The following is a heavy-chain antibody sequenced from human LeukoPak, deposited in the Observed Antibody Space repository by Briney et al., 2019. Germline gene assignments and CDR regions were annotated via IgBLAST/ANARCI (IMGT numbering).Heavy chain of an antibody. Sequence: SETLSLTCTVSGGSISSYYWSWIRQPPGKGLEWIGYIYYSGSTNYNPSLKNRVNISVDTSKNQFSLKLSSVTAADTAVYYCAMTVTYYDYVWGSYRLNWFDPWGQGTLVTVSS. CDR3: AMTVTYYDYVWGSYRLNWFDP. J-gene: IGHJ5*02. CDR2: IYYSGST. D-gene: IGHD3-16*02. V-gene: IGHV4-59*01. CDR1: GGSISSYY.